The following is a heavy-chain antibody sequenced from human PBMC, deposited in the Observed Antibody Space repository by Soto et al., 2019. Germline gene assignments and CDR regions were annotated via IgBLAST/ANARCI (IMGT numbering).Heavy chain of an antibody. CDR2: INTYNGNT. D-gene: IGHD2-2*03. V-gene: IGHV1-18*01. Sequence: QVQLVQSGAEVKNPGASVKVSCKASGYTFTRYGIGWARQAPGQGLEWVGWINTYNGNTNYAQNVQGRVTLTTDTSTSTAYMELRSLRPNDTAIYYCAMVDVDVTPSPQDVWGQGTTVIVSS. CDR1: GYTFTRYG. CDR3: AMVDVDVTPSPQDV. J-gene: IGHJ6*02.